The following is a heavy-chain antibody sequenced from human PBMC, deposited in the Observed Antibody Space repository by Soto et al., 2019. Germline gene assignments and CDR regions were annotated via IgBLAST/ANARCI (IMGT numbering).Heavy chain of an antibody. CDR3: VEPGAYGTR. V-gene: IGHV3-23*01. CDR2: ITARGDST. Sequence: VGSLRLSCAVSGFTFSDNYMSWVRQAPGKGLEWVSSITARGDSTDYADFVKGRFTISRDNSKNTLFLQLNILGLDDTAVYFCVEPGAYGTRWGQGTLVTVSS. J-gene: IGHJ4*02. CDR1: GFTFSDNY. D-gene: IGHD4-17*01.